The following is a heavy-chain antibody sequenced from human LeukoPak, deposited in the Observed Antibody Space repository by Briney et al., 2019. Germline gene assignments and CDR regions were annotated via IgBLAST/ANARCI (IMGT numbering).Heavy chain of an antibody. CDR1: ARSISSYY. V-gene: IGHV4-59*01. Sequence: SETLSLTCTVSARSISSYYWSWIRQPPGRGLEWIGYIYYSGSTNYNPSLKSRVTISVNTTKNQFSLKLTYVTAADPAVFYCARECYDILTGYYRSGAFDIGGQETMVTVSS. D-gene: IGHD3-9*01. CDR2: IYYSGST. CDR3: ARECYDILTGYYRSGAFDI. J-gene: IGHJ3*02.